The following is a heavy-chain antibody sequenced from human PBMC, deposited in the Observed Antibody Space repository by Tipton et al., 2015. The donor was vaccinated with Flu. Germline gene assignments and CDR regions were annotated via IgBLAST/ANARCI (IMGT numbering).Heavy chain of an antibody. CDR2: IYRTGST. J-gene: IGHJ4*02. V-gene: IGHV4-38-2*01. CDR1: HYSIDSGYY. CDR3: ARQGNGYGDY. Sequence: GLVKPSETLSLTCVVSHYSIDSGYYWGWIRQPPGKGLEWIGSIYRTGSTYYNPSLKSRVTISLDTSKNQFSLKLTSVTAADTAVYYCARQGNGYGDYWGQGALVTVSS. D-gene: IGHD5-12*01.